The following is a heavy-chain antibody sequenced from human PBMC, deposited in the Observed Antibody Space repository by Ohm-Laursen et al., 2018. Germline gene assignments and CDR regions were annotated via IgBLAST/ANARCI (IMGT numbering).Heavy chain of an antibody. J-gene: IGHJ3*02. Sequence: SLRLSCSAFGFTFSNYYMTWIRQAPGKGLEWVSYISSSGGTIYYADSVKGRFTISRDNAKNSLYLQMNSLTAEDMAVYYCARDTAYDIWGQGTMVTVSS. CDR1: GFTFSNYY. CDR2: ISSSGGTI. V-gene: IGHV3-11*01. CDR3: ARDTAYDI.